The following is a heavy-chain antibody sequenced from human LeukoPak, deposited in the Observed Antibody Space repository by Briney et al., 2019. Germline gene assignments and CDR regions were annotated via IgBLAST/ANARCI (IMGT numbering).Heavy chain of an antibody. CDR2: INSDGSST. V-gene: IGHV3-74*01. J-gene: IGHJ4*02. Sequence: GGSLRLSCAASGFTFSNYWMHWVRQAPGKGLVWVSRINSDGSSTSYADSVKGRFTISRDNAKNTLYLQMNSLRAEDTAVYYCARTSYVWGSYRYSSLVDYWGQGTLVTVSS. CDR1: GFTFSNYW. D-gene: IGHD3-16*02. CDR3: ARTSYVWGSYRYSSLVDY.